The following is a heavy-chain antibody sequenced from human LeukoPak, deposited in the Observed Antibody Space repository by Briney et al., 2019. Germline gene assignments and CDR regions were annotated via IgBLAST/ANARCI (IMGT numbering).Heavy chain of an antibody. CDR3: ARWYSSSGYLDY. CDR1: GYSIRSGFY. V-gene: IGHV4-38-2*01. CDR2: IYHSGNT. J-gene: IGHJ4*02. D-gene: IGHD6-6*01. Sequence: SETPSLTCGGSGYSIRSGFYWGWIRQPPGKGLEWIGSIYHSGNTNYNPSLKSRVTISIDTSKNQFSLKVRSVTAADTALYYCARWYSSSGYLDYWGQGTLVTVSS.